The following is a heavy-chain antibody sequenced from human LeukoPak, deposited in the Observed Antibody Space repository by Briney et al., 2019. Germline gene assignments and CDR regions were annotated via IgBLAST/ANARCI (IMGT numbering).Heavy chain of an antibody. CDR3: ARGGGSSSWYGNDY. Sequence: PGGSLRLSCAASGFTVSSNYMRWVRQAPGKGLEWVSVIYSGGSTYYADSVKGRFTISRDNSKNTLYLQMNSLRAEDTAVYYCARGGGSSSWYGNDYWGQGTLVTVSS. CDR2: IYSGGST. D-gene: IGHD6-13*01. J-gene: IGHJ4*02. CDR1: GFTVSSNY. V-gene: IGHV3-66*01.